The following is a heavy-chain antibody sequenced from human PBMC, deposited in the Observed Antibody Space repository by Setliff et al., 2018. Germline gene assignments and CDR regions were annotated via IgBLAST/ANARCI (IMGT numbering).Heavy chain of an antibody. J-gene: IGHJ4*02. CDR3: AKDTGYYFDY. V-gene: IGHV3-23*01. Sequence: PGGSLRLSCAASGFTFSNFAMTWVRQAPGKGLEWVSGISGSGAISYADSVKGRFTVSRDNSKNTLYLQMNSLRGEDTAVYYCAKDTGYYFDYWGQGTLVTVSS. D-gene: IGHD4-4*01. CDR2: ISGSGAI. CDR1: GFTFSNFA.